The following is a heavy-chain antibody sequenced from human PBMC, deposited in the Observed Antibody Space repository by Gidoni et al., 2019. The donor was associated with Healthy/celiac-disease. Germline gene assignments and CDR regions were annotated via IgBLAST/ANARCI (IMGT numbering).Heavy chain of an antibody. CDR2: ISGSGGST. V-gene: IGHV3-23*01. J-gene: IGHJ2*01. D-gene: IGHD3-22*01. CDR1: GSTFTTYA. Sequence: EVQLLESGGGLVQPGGPLSLSCQASGSTFTTYAMSWVGQAPGKGLEWVSAISGSGGSTYYADSVKGRFTISRDNSKNTLYLQMNSLRAEDTAVYYCAKSPMIVVVISWYFDLWGRGTLVTVSS. CDR3: AKSPMIVVVISWYFDL.